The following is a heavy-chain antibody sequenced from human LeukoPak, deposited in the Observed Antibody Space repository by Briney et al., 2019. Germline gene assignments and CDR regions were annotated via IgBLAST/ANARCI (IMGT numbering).Heavy chain of an antibody. CDR3: AKGGNYAPLDY. V-gene: IGHV3-23*01. Sequence: PGGSLRLSCAASGFTLSNSPMPWVRQAPGKGLEGVSAISSSGCDTIYTDSVKDRFTISRENPKNTLYLQMNTLRAEDTAVYSCAKGGNYAPLDYWGQGTLVTVSS. CDR1: GFTLSNSP. CDR2: ISSSGCDT. D-gene: IGHD1-7*01. J-gene: IGHJ4*02.